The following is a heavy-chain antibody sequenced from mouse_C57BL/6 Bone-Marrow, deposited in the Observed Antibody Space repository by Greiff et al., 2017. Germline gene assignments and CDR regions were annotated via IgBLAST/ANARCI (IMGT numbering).Heavy chain of an antibody. CDR2: INPSSGYT. Sequence: VQLVESGAELAKPGASVKMSCKASGYTFTSYRMHWVKQRPGQGLEWIGYINPSSGYTKYNQKFKDKATLTADKSSSTAYMQLSSLTYEDSAIYCCARNYYVYGWAYWGQGTLVTVSA. CDR3: ARNYYVYGWAY. CDR1: GYTFTSYR. D-gene: IGHD2-2*01. J-gene: IGHJ3*01. V-gene: IGHV1-7*01.